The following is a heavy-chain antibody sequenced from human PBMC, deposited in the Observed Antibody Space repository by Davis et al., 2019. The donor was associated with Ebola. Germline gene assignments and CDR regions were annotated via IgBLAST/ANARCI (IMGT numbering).Heavy chain of an antibody. CDR2: IYYSGST. J-gene: IGHJ5*02. Sequence: MPSETLSLTCTVSGGSISSSSYYWGWIRQPPGKGLEWIGSIYYSGSTYYNPSLKSRVTISVDTSKNQFSLKLSSVTAADTAVYYCARDWFDPWGQGTLVIVSS. V-gene: IGHV4-39*02. CDR3: ARDWFDP. CDR1: GGSISSSSYY.